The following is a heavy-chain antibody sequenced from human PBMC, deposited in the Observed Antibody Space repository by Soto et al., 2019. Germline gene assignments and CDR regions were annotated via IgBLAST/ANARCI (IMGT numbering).Heavy chain of an antibody. CDR1: GESITSTNHY. CDR3: ARRFACQLPFDA. Sequence: SETLSLTCTVSGESITSTNHYWGWIRHPPGKGLEWVATIFHTGTTYYNPSLMSPVSISVPTSKIQFSLRLHSVTAAHTAFYFRARRFACQLPFDAWGEGPLVTVSS. D-gene: IGHD2-2*01. V-gene: IGHV4-39*01. CDR2: IFHTGTT. J-gene: IGHJ4*02.